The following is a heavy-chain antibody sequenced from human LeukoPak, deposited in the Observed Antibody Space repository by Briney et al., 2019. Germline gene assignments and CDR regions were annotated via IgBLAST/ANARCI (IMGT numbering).Heavy chain of an antibody. Sequence: GGSLRLSCAASGFTFSSYGMSWVRQAPGKGLEWVSAISGSGGSTYYADSVKGRFTISRDNSKNTLYLQMNSLRAEDTAVYYCAKQAQTYYYDSSGYYSFDYWGQGTLVTVSS. CDR2: ISGSGGST. D-gene: IGHD3-22*01. CDR1: GFTFSSYG. V-gene: IGHV3-23*01. J-gene: IGHJ4*02. CDR3: AKQAQTYYYDSSGYYSFDY.